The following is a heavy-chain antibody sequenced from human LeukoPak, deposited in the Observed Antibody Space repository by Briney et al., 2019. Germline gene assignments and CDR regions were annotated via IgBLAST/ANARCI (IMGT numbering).Heavy chain of an antibody. CDR2: INPSGGST. CDR1: GYTFISYY. D-gene: IGHD3-10*01. Sequence: GASVKVSCKASGYTFISYYMSWVRQAPGQGLEWMGIINPSGGSTTYTQKFQGRVTMTRDTSTKTVYMELSSLRPEDTAVYYCASGGGYGSGPHWGQGTLVTVSS. J-gene: IGHJ4*02. V-gene: IGHV1-46*01. CDR3: ASGGGYGSGPH.